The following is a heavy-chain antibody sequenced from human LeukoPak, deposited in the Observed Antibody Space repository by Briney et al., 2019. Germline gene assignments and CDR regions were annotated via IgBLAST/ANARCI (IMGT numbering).Heavy chain of an antibody. J-gene: IGHJ4*02. CDR1: GFTFSTYA. D-gene: IGHD6-19*01. Sequence: GGSLRLSCAASGFTFSTYAMSWVRQAPGKGLEWVSAISGSCSSTYYADSVKGRFTISRDNSKNILYLQMNSLRAEDTAVYYCATLGPYSSGWPPFDYWGQGTLVTVSS. CDR3: ATLGPYSSGWPPFDY. CDR2: ISGSCSST. V-gene: IGHV3-23*01.